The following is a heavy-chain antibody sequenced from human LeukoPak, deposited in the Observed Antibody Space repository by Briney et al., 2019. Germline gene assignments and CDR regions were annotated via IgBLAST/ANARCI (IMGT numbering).Heavy chain of an antibody. CDR3: AKDLETRYDRGTAFDY. V-gene: IGHV3-23*01. J-gene: IGHJ4*02. Sequence: GGSLRLSCAASGFTFSSYAMSWVRQAPGKGLEWVSAISGSGGSTYYADSVKGRFTISRDNSKNTLYLQMNSLRAEDTAVYYCAKDLETRYDRGTAFDYWGQGTLVTVSS. CDR2: ISGSGGST. CDR1: GFTFSSYA. D-gene: IGHD1-1*01.